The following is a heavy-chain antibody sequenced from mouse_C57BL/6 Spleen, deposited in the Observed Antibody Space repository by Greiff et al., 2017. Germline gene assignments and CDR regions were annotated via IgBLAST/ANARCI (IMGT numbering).Heavy chain of an antibody. D-gene: IGHD1-1*01. CDR1: GYAFSSYW. CDR3: ARVGVVAPDY. Sequence: VQLQESEAELVKPGASVKISCKASGYAFSSYWMNWVKQRPGKGLEWIGQIYPGDGDTNYNGKFKGKATLTADKSSSTAYMQLSSLTSEDSAVYFCARVGVVAPDYWGQGTTLTVSS. J-gene: IGHJ2*01. CDR2: IYPGDGDT. V-gene: IGHV1-80*01.